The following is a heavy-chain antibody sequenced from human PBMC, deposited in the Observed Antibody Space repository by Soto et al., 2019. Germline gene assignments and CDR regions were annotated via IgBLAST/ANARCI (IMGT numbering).Heavy chain of an antibody. D-gene: IGHD1-20*01. J-gene: IGHJ6*02. Sequence: PSETLSLTCTVSGGSISSYYWSWIRQPPGKGLEWIGYIYYSGSTNYNPSLKSRVTISVDTSKNQFSLKLSSVTAVDTAVYYCASGMNPAYYGMDVWGQGTTVTVSS. CDR2: IYYSGST. CDR1: GGSISSYY. V-gene: IGHV4-59*01. CDR3: ASGMNPAYYGMDV.